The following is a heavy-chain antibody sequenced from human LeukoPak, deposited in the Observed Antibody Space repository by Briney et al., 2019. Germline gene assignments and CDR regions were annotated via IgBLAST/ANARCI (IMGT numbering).Heavy chain of an antibody. CDR3: ARDRQEMATAFLAHDY. V-gene: IGHV3-11*06. Sequence: GRFTISRDNAKNSLYLQMNSLRAEDTAVYYCARDRQEMATAFLAHDYWGQGTLVTVSS. D-gene: IGHD5-24*01. J-gene: IGHJ4*02.